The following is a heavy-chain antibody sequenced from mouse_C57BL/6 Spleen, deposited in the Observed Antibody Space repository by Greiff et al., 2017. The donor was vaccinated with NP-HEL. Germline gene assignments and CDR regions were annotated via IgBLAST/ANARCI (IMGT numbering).Heavy chain of an antibody. CDR2: ISYDGSN. V-gene: IGHV3-6*01. J-gene: IGHJ4*01. CDR3: AREV. CDR1: GYSITSGYY. Sequence: VQLKQSGPGLVKPSQSLSLTCSVTGYSITSGYYWNWIRQFPGNKLEWMGYISYDGSNNYNPSLKNRISITRDTSKNQFFLKLNSVTTEDTATYYCAREVWGQGTSVTVSS.